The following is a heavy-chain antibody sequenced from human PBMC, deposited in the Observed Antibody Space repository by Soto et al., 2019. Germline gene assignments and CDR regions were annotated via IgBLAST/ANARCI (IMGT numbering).Heavy chain of an antibody. Sequence: SETLSLTCAVYGGSFSGYYWSWIRQPPGKGLEWIGEINHSGSTNYNPSLKSRVTISVDTSKNQFSLKLSSVTAADTAVYYCARLITGTTRPFDYWGQGTLVTVSS. J-gene: IGHJ4*02. D-gene: IGHD1-7*01. V-gene: IGHV4-34*01. CDR2: INHSGST. CDR3: ARLITGTTRPFDY. CDR1: GGSFSGYY.